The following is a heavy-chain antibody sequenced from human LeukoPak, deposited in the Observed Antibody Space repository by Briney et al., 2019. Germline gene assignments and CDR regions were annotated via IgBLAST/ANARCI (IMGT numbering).Heavy chain of an antibody. Sequence: SETLSLTCTVSGYSITSGFYWGWIRQPPGKGLEWIGTVHHGGSTYYNPSLKSRVTISVDTSKNQFSLKVTSVTAADTAVYYCARDSKWGIAARPGRGWFDPWGQGTLVTVSS. CDR3: ARDSKWGIAARPGRGWFDP. CDR2: VHHGGST. D-gene: IGHD6-6*01. V-gene: IGHV4-38-2*02. J-gene: IGHJ5*02. CDR1: GYSITSGFY.